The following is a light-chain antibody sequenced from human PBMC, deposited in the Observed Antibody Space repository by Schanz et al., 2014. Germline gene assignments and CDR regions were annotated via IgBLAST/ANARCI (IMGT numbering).Light chain of an antibody. CDR2: GAS. CDR1: QSVSSN. V-gene: IGKV3D-20*02. Sequence: EIVLTQSPGPLSLSPGERATLSCRASQSVSSNLAWYQQKPGQDPRLLIYGASTRATGIPNRFSGSGSGTDFTLTISRLEPEDFAVYYCQHRGNWPPLTFGGGTKVESK. CDR3: QHRGNWPPLT. J-gene: IGKJ4*01.